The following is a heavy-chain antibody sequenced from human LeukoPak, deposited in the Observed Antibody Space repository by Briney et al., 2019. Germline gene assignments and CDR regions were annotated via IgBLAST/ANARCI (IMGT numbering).Heavy chain of an antibody. Sequence: SETLSLTCTVSGGSISSYYWSWTRQPPGKGLEWIGYIYYSGSTNYNPSLKSRVTISVDTSKNQFSLKLSSVTAADTAVYYCARPGVYGYSNYVFADYWGQGTLVTVSS. CDR3: ARPGVYGYSNYVFADY. CDR2: IYYSGST. D-gene: IGHD4-4*01. CDR1: GGSISSYY. V-gene: IGHV4-59*08. J-gene: IGHJ4*02.